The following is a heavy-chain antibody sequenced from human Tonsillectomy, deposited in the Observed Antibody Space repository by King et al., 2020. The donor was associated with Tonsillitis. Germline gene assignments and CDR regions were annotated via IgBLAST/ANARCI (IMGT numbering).Heavy chain of an antibody. J-gene: IGHJ6*02. CDR1: GFTVSSNY. CDR3: AMISSSSSPYYYYDMDV. V-gene: IGHV3-53*04. D-gene: IGHD6-6*01. Sequence: VQLVESGGGLVQPGGSLRLSGAASGFTVSSNYMSWVRPAPGKGLEWVSVIYSDAGTYYADSVKGRFTIARHNSKNTLYLQMNSLRAEDTAVYYCAMISSSSSPYYYYDMDVWGQGTTVTVSS. CDR2: IYSDAGT.